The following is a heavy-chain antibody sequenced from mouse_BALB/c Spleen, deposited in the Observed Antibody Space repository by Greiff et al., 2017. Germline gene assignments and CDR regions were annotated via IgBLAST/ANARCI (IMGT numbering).Heavy chain of an antibody. CDR3: ARWGTGFDV. D-gene: IGHD2-3*01. CDR2: IYPGDGDT. Sequence: VKLVESGAELARPGASVKLSCKASGYTFTSYWMQWVKQRPGQGLEWIGAIYPGDGDTRYTQKFKGKATLTADKSSSTAYMQLSSLASEDSAVYYCARWGTGFDVWGAGTTVTVSS. V-gene: IGHV1-87*01. J-gene: IGHJ1*01. CDR1: GYTFTSYW.